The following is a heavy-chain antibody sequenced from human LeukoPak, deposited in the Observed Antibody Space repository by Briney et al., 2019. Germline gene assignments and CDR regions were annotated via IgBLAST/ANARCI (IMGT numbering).Heavy chain of an antibody. J-gene: IGHJ4*02. CDR1: GYTFTSYG. CDR2: ISAYSGNT. CDR3: ARVVTMVRGVIGLNDY. Sequence: ASVKVSCKASGYTFTSYGISWVRQAPGQGLEWMGWISAYSGNTNYAQKLQGRVTMTTDTSTSTAYMELRSLRSDDTAVYYCARVVTMVRGVIGLNDYWGQGTLVTVSS. D-gene: IGHD3-10*01. V-gene: IGHV1-18*01.